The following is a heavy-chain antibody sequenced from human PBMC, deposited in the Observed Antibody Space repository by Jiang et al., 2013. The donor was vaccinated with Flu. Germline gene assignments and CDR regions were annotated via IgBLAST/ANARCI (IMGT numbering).Heavy chain of an antibody. CDR3: VRDVGDVSSPRNDAFDF. D-gene: IGHD3-10*01. V-gene: IGHV3-33*08. CDR2: LWYDGNTK. CDR1: GFTFRSCG. J-gene: IGHJ3*01. Sequence: VQLVESGGGVVQPGRSLTLSCAVSGFTFRSCGMHWVRQAPGKGLEWVAVLWYDGNTKYYADSVEGRFTITRDDSKNTLFLQMNSLRVDDTAVYYCVRDVGDVSSPRNDAFDFWGQGTMVTVSS.